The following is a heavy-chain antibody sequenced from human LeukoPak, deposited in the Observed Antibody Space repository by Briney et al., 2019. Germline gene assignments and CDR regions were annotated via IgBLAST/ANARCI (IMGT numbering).Heavy chain of an antibody. CDR3: ARDPYSGNYGAYYYYYMDV. J-gene: IGHJ6*03. Sequence: GGSLRLSCTASGFTFNSYNMNWVRQAPGKGLEWVSSITSSSSYKYYADSVRGRFTISRDNAKNSLYLQMNSLRPEDTAVYYCARDPYSGNYGAYYYYYMDVWGKGTTVTISS. CDR1: GFTFNSYN. D-gene: IGHD1-26*01. V-gene: IGHV3-21*01. CDR2: ITSSSSYK.